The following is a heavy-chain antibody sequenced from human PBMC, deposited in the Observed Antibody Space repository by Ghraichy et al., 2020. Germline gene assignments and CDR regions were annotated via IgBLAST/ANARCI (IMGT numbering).Heavy chain of an antibody. CDR1: GFTFSSYG. V-gene: IGHV3-33*01. CDR3: ARAPGGGNFDY. J-gene: IGHJ4*02. CDR2: IWYDGSNK. D-gene: IGHD1-1*01. Sequence: GSLRLSCAASGFTFSSYGMHWVRQAPGKGLEWVAVIWYDGSNKYYADSVKGRFTISRDNSKNTLYLQMNSLRAEDTAVYYCARAPGGGNFDYWGQGTLVTVSS.